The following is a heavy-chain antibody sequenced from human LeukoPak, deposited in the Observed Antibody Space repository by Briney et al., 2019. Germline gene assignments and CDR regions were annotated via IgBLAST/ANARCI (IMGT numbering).Heavy chain of an antibody. D-gene: IGHD3-3*01. V-gene: IGHV3-23*01. J-gene: IGHJ3*01. Sequence: GGSLRLSCAASEFTVTDYAMTWIRQSPGKGLEWVSSMSDIGPNTYYADSVKGRFTISRDTSKNTLFLQMNSLRAEDTALYFCARRLSLRFDAFAVWGPGTVVTVSS. CDR1: EFTVTDYA. CDR2: MSDIGPNT. CDR3: ARRLSLRFDAFAV.